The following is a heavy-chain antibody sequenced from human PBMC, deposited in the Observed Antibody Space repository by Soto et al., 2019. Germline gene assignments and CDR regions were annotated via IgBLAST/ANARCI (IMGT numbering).Heavy chain of an antibody. CDR2: IIPILGIA. CDR3: ASWGSYRADYYYGMDV. CDR1: GGTFSSYT. V-gene: IGHV1-69*02. Sequence: QVQLVQSGAEVKKPGSSVKVSCKASGGTFSSYTISWVRQAPGQGLEWMGRIIPILGIANYAQKFQGRVTITADKSTNTAYMELSSLRSEDTAVYYCASWGSYRADYYYGMDVWGQGTTVTVSS. J-gene: IGHJ6*02. D-gene: IGHD1-26*01.